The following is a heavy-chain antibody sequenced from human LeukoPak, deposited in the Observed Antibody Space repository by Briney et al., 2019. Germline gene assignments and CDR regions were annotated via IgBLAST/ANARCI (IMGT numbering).Heavy chain of an antibody. Sequence: ASVKVSCKASGYTFTSYGISWVRQAPGQGLEWMGWISAYNGNTNYAQKLQGRVTMTTDTSTSTAYMELRSLRSDDTAVYYCARDHLPPIGDILTGYYGAYDAFDIWGQGTMVTVSS. CDR2: ISAYNGNT. CDR3: ARDHLPPIGDILTGYYGAYDAFDI. D-gene: IGHD3-9*01. V-gene: IGHV1-18*01. J-gene: IGHJ3*02. CDR1: GYTFTSYG.